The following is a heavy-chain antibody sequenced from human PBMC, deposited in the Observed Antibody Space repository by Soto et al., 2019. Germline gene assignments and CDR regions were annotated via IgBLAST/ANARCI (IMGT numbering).Heavy chain of an antibody. CDR3: ARGWGSGVFDY. Sequence: QVQLQQWGAGLLKPSETLSLTCAVYGGSFSGYYWNWIRQPPGKGLEWIGEINHSGSTNYNPSLKGRGTISVDTSKNQFSPKLSSVTAAGPAVYYCARGWGSGVFDYWGQGTLVTVSS. D-gene: IGHD6-19*01. CDR1: GGSFSGYY. V-gene: IGHV4-34*01. CDR2: INHSGST. J-gene: IGHJ4*02.